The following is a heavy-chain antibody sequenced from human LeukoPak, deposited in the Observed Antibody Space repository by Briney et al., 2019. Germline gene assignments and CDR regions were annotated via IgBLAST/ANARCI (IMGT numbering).Heavy chain of an antibody. CDR1: RFTFSSYW. J-gene: IGHJ4*02. CDR2: IKQDGREE. Sequence: GGSLRLSCTASRFTFSSYWMSWVGQAPGKGLEWVANIKQDGREEYYVDSVKGRFTISRDNAKNSLYLQMNSLRAEDTAVYYCARGQWLVRGVYFDYWGQGTLVTVSS. V-gene: IGHV3-7*01. D-gene: IGHD6-19*01. CDR3: ARGQWLVRGVYFDY.